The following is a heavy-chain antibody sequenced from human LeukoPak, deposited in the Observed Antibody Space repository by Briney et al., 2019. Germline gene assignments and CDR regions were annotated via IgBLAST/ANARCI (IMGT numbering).Heavy chain of an antibody. CDR1: GFTFSSYW. Sequence: GGSLRLSCAASGFTFSSYWMSWVHQAPGKGLEWVANIKQDGSEKYYVDSVKGRFTISRDNAKNSLYLQMNSLRAEDTAVYYCASPPHDSSYGYWGQGTPVTVSS. V-gene: IGHV3-7*01. CDR2: IKQDGSEK. J-gene: IGHJ4*02. CDR3: ASPPHDSSYGY. D-gene: IGHD3-22*01.